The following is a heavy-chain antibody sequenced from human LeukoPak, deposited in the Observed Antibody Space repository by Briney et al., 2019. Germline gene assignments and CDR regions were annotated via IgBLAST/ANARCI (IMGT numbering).Heavy chain of an antibody. J-gene: IGHJ6*02. CDR3: AKDRLYYYYGMDV. Sequence: GGSLRLSCAASGFTFSSYGMHWVRQAPGKGLGWVAVISYDGSNKYYADSVKGRFTISRDNSKNTLYLQMNSLRAEDTAVYYCAKDRLYYYYGMDVWGQGTTVTVSS. V-gene: IGHV3-30*18. CDR2: ISYDGSNK. CDR1: GFTFSSYG.